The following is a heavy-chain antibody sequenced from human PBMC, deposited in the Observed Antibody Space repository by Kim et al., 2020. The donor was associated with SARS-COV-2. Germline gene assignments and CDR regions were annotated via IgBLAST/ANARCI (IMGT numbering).Heavy chain of an antibody. CDR2: IYSGDKT. Sequence: GGSLRLSCAASGFTVSSNYMSWLRQAPGKGLEWLSVIYSGDKTYYVESVKGRLTISRDNSKKTLYLQMSSLRVEDTAVYYCATNLAAAGVVWGQGTLVTV. V-gene: IGHV3-66*01. CDR1: GFTVSSNY. J-gene: IGHJ4*02. D-gene: IGHD6-13*01. CDR3: ATNLAAAGVV.